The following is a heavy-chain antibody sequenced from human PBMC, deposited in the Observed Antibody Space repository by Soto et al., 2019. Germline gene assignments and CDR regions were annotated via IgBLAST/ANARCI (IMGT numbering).Heavy chain of an antibody. CDR1: GGSISSDDHY. CDR2: IYYTGTT. Sequence: PSETLSLTCSVSGGSISSDDHYWTWIRQPPGKGLEWIGSIYYTGTTNYNPSLKSRITVSIDTSKNQFSLNLTSGTAADTALYDCARHRTGGNCFGPCRQRTMVAASS. V-gene: IGHV4-30-4*01. J-gene: IGHJ5*02. CDR3: ARHRTGGNCFGP.